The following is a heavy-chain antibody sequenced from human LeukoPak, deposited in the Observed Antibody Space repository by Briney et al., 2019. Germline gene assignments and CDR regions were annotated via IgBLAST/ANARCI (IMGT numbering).Heavy chain of an antibody. CDR2: IYYSGDT. CDR1: GGSISSSSYY. CDR3: ARHSGMTTVIAYLDC. D-gene: IGHD4-17*01. J-gene: IGHJ4*02. Sequence: PSETLSLTCTVSGGSISSSSYYWGWIRQPPGKGLEWIGSIYYSGDTYYNPSLKSRVTISVDTSKNQFSLKLSSVTAADTAVYYCARHSGMTTVIAYLDCWGPGNLVTVSS. V-gene: IGHV4-39*01.